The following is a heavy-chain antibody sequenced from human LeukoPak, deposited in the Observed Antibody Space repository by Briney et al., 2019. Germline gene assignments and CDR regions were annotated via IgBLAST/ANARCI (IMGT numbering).Heavy chain of an antibody. CDR1: GYTLTELS. CDR3: AAMATWPRDFDY. CDR2: FDPEDGET. D-gene: IGHD5-24*01. Sequence: ASVKVSCKVSGYTLTELSMHWVRQAPGKGLEWMGGFDPEDGETIYAQKFQERVTITRDMSTSTAYMELSSLRSEDTAVYYCAAMATWPRDFDYWGQGTLVTVSS. J-gene: IGHJ4*02. V-gene: IGHV1-24*01.